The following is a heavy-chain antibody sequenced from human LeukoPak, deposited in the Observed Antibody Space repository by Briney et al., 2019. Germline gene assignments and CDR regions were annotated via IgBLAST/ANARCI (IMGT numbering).Heavy chain of an antibody. D-gene: IGHD2-2*01. CDR2: TYADGSST. J-gene: IGHJ4*02. CDR3: ATDVPAVTIFGY. CDR1: GFTFSTHW. Sequence: GGSLRLSCAASGFTFSTHWMLWVRQAPGKGLVWVSRTYADGSSTTYADSVKGRFTTSRDNSNNTLYLQMNSLRAEDTAVYYCATDVPAVTIFGYWGQGTLVTVSS. V-gene: IGHV3-74*01.